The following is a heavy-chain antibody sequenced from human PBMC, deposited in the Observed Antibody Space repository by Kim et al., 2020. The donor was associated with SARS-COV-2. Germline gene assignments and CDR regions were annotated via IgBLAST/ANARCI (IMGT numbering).Heavy chain of an antibody. CDR2: IYSGGSST. CDR3: AKGRARKQQLVRGYYYYGMDV. Sequence: GGSLRLSCAASGFTFSSYAMSWVRQAPGKGLEWVSVIYSGGSSTYYADSVKGRFTISRDNSKNTLYLQMNSLRAEDTAVYYCAKGRARKQQLVRGYYYYGMDVWGQGTTVTVSS. D-gene: IGHD6-13*01. CDR1: GFTFSSYA. V-gene: IGHV3-23*03. J-gene: IGHJ6*02.